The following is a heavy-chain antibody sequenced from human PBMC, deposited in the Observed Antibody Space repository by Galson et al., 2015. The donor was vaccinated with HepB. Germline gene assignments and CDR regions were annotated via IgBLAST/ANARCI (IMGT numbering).Heavy chain of an antibody. V-gene: IGHV3-33*08. CDR1: GFTFSSYG. D-gene: IGHD3-10*01. Sequence: SLRLSCAASGFTFSSYGMHWVRQAPGKGLEWVAVIWYDGSNKYYADSVKGRFTISRDNSKNTLYLQMNSLRAEDTAVYYCARETRWAHGSGSFHATWFDPWGQGTLVTVSS. CDR3: ARETRWAHGSGSFHATWFDP. CDR2: IWYDGSNK. J-gene: IGHJ5*02.